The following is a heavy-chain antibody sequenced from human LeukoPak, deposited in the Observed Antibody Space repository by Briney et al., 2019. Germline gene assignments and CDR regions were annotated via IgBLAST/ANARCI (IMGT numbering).Heavy chain of an antibody. CDR2: INGGGNTT. Sequence: GGSLRLSCAASGFAFSSFAMGWVRRSQGKGLEWLSTINGGGNTTFYSDSVKGRFTISRDNSKNTLYLHMDSLRPDDTAIYYCTKELHVAVAVADYYYFYMDVWGRGTAVTVSS. J-gene: IGHJ6*03. CDR1: GFAFSSFA. CDR3: TKELHVAVAVADYYYFYMDV. V-gene: IGHV3-23*01. D-gene: IGHD6-19*01.